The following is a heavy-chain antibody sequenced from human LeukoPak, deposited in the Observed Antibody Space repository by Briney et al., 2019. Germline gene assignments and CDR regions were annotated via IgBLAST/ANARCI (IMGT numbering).Heavy chain of an antibody. CDR1: GYTFTGYY. J-gene: IGHJ4*02. Sequence: ASVKVSCKASGYTFTGYYMHWVRQAPGQGLEWMGWINPNSGGTNYAQKFQGRVTMTRDTSISTAYMELSRLRSDDTAVYYCARSVHYYDSSGYSDYWGQGTLVTVSS. D-gene: IGHD3-22*01. CDR2: INPNSGGT. CDR3: ARSVHYYDSSGYSDY. V-gene: IGHV1-2*02.